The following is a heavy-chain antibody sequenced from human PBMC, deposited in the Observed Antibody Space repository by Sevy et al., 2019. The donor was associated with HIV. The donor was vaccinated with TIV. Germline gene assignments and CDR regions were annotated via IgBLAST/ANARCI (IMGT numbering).Heavy chain of an antibody. CDR1: GFTFSNYA. J-gene: IGHJ4*02. D-gene: IGHD3-22*01. Sequence: GVLRFSCAASGFTFSNYAMNWVRQAPGKGLEWVSGISGSGGSGDKTNYADSVKGRFTISRDDSKNSLYLQLNSLRAEDTAIYYCARKYDSSGYFDYWGQGTLVTVSS. V-gene: IGHV3-23*01. CDR3: ARKYDSSGYFDY. CDR2: ISGSGGSGDKT.